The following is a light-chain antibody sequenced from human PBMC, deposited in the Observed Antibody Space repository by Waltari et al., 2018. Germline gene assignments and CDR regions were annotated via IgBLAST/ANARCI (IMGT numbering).Light chain of an antibody. V-gene: IGKV3-20*01. J-gene: IGKJ4*01. CDR1: QTVSTSA. CDR2: STY. Sequence: EIVLTQSPGTLSLSPGDRATLSCRASQTVSTSALIWYQQKPGQAPRVLIYSTYNRATGIPDRFSGSGSGTEFTLTINRLAPEDFAMYYCQQYDGIVVTFGGGTKVEI. CDR3: QQYDGIVVT.